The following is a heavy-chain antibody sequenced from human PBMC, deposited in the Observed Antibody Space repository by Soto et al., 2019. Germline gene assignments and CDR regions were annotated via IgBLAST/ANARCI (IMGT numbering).Heavy chain of an antibody. J-gene: IGHJ4*02. D-gene: IGHD6-19*01. V-gene: IGHV3-23*01. Sequence: GSLRLSCAVAGFIFSGYAISWVRQAPGKGPEWVSVITYNGGRTYYADSVKGRFTISRDNSKNMLYLLMNSLRAEDTALYYCAKDAGSGWTFDYWGLGTLVTVSS. CDR2: ITYNGGRT. CDR3: AKDAGSGWTFDY. CDR1: GFIFSGYA.